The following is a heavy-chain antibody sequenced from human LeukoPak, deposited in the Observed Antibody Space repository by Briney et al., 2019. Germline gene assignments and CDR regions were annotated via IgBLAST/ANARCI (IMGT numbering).Heavy chain of an antibody. V-gene: IGHV3-23*01. D-gene: IGHD1-14*01. CDR1: GFTFSTYT. Sequence: GGSLRLSCAASGFTFSTYTMAWVRQAPVGGLEWVSGISDNGGRTYYADSVKGRFAISRDDSKSTLYLQMNSLRGEDTAVYYCAKDFGRNLGGPGYWGRGTLVIVSS. J-gene: IGHJ4*02. CDR3: AKDFGRNLGGPGY. CDR2: ISDNGGRT.